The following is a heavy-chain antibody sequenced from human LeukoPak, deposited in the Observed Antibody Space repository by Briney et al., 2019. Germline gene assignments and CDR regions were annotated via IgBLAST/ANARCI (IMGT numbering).Heavy chain of an antibody. J-gene: IGHJ4*02. V-gene: IGHV3-7*01. D-gene: IGHD3-16*01. CDR1: GFTFSSYW. Sequence: PGGSLRLSCSASGFTFSSYWMSWVRQTTGKGLECVAKIREDGNEKFYVDSVKGRFTISRDNAKNSVYLQMNGLRVEDTAVYFCARDYIGGWNDHWGQGTLVTVSS. CDR2: IREDGNEK. CDR3: ARDYIGGWNDH.